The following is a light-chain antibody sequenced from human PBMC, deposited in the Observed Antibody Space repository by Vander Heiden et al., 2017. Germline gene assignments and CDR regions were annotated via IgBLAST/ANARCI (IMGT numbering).Light chain of an antibody. CDR3: MQSLLTIT. V-gene: IGKV2-28*01. J-gene: IGKJ2*01. CDR1: QSLMTTNGSNY. CDR2: LGP. Sequence: EIVLTKSPSSLSVTPVKTASISCRSTQSLMTTNGSNYLEWVLQKPGHSPQFLIYLGPDRASAVSASVGGSGSGTDLTLHISKVEAADVGFYDCMQSLLTITFGRGTKLE.